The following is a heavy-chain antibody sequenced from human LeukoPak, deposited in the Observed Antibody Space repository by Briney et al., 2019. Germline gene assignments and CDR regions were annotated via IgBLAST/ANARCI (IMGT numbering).Heavy chain of an antibody. CDR1: GYTLTSYD. CDR2: LNPNSGNT. Sequence: VASVKVSCKASGYTLTSYDINWVRQATGQGLEWMGWLNPNSGNTGYAQKFTGKVTMTRNTSISTAYMELSSLRSEDTAVYYCARGSVAGTASYWYFDLWGRGTLVTVSS. V-gene: IGHV1-8*01. CDR3: ARGSVAGTASYWYFDL. D-gene: IGHD6-19*01. J-gene: IGHJ2*01.